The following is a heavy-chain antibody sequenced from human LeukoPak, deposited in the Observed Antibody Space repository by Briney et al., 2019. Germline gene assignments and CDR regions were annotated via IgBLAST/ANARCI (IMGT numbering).Heavy chain of an antibody. V-gene: IGHV3-48*02. CDR3: ARVWGLAVAGGEIEY. D-gene: IGHD6-13*01. CDR2: ISSSGTTI. J-gene: IGHJ4*02. Sequence: VGSLRLSCAASGFTFSSYSMNWVRQAPGKGLEWVSYISSSGTTIYYADSVKGRFTISRDNAKNSLYLQMNSLRDEDTAVYYCARVWGLAVAGGEIEYWGQGTLVTVSP. CDR1: GFTFSSYS.